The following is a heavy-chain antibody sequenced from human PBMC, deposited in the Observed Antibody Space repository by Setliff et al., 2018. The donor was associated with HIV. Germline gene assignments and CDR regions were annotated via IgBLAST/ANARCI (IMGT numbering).Heavy chain of an antibody. CDR1: GYVFTNYW. D-gene: IGHD2-2*01. V-gene: IGHV5-51*01. J-gene: IGHJ4*02. CDR3: AKGLGFCGSTTCFFDY. Sequence: GESLKISCKSSGYVFTNYWIGWVRQMPGKGLEWMGIIYPGDSDIIYSPSFRGQVTISADTSISTAYLQWSSLKASDTAMYYCAKGLGFCGSTTCFFDYWGQGTPVTVSS. CDR2: IYPGDSDI.